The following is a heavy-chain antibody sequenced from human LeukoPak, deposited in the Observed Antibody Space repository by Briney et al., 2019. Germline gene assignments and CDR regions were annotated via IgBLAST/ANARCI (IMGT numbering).Heavy chain of an antibody. V-gene: IGHV1-18*01. J-gene: IGHJ4*02. Sequence: ASVKVSCKASGYTFTSYGISWVRQAPGQGLEWMGWISAYNGNTNYAQKLQGRVTMTTDTSTSTAYMELRSLRAEDTAVYYCAKGSHDYDILTGFDYWGQGTLVTVSS. CDR1: GYTFTSYG. CDR2: ISAYNGNT. D-gene: IGHD3-9*01. CDR3: AKGSHDYDILTGFDY.